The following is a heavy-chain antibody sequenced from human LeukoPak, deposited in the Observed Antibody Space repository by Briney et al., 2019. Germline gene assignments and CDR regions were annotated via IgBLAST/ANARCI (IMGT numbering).Heavy chain of an antibody. CDR3: SRGWLQKGFDY. CDR1: GDSVSSNNVG. CDR2: TYYSSNWYY. D-gene: IGHD5-24*01. J-gene: IGHJ4*02. Sequence: SQTLSLTCAISGDSVSSNNVGWNWIRQSPSRGLEWLGRTYYSSNWYYDYAVSVKSRIIINPDTSKNQFSLQLNSVTPEDTAVYFCSRGWLQKGFDYWSQGTLVTVSS. V-gene: IGHV6-1*01.